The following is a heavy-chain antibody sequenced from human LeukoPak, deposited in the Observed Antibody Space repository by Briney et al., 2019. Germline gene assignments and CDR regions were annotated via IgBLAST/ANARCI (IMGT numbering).Heavy chain of an antibody. CDR2: SKTDGGTT. CDR3: ATDQGYGSGSYYWFDP. V-gene: IGHV3-15*01. D-gene: IGHD3-10*01. Sequence: GGSLRLACAASGFTFSNAWMKSKTDGGTTDYAAPVKGRFTSSRDDSKNTMYLQMNSLKTEDTAVYYCATDQGYGSGSYYWFDPWGQGTLVTVSS. CDR1: GFTFSNAW. J-gene: IGHJ5*02.